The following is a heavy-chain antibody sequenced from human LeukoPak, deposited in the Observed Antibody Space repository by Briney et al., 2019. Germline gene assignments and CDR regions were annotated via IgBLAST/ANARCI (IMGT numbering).Heavy chain of an antibody. CDR1: GGSFSGYY. CDR2: INHSGST. D-gene: IGHD2-2*02. J-gene: IGHJ5*02. CDR3: ARGGPAAIFIPYSWFDP. V-gene: IGHV4-34*01. Sequence: PSETLSLTCAVYGGSFSGYYWSWIRQPPGKGLEWIGEINHSGSTNYNPALKSRVTISVDTPKHQFSLKLSSVTAADTAVYYCARGGPAAIFIPYSWFDPWGQGTLVTASS.